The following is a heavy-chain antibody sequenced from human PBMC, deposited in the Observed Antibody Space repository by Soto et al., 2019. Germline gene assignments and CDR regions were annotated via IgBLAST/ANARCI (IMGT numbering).Heavy chain of an antibody. V-gene: IGHV3-48*02. CDR1: GFTFSSYS. CDR3: ARTVAGKVYYYYGRDV. D-gene: IGHD6-19*01. CDR2: ISSSSSTI. J-gene: IGHJ6*02. Sequence: EVQLVESGGGLVQPGGSLRLSCAASGFTFSSYSMNWVRQAPGKGLEWVSYISSSSSTIYYADSVKGRFTISRDNAKNSLYLQMHSLRDEDTAVYYCARTVAGKVYYYYGRDVWGQGTPVTVSS.